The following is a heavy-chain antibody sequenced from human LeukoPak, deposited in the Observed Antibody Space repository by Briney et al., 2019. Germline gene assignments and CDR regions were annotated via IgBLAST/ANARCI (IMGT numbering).Heavy chain of an antibody. D-gene: IGHD6-13*01. CDR3: AKAPAAGTGWFDP. CDR2: ISWNSGSI. J-gene: IGHJ5*02. V-gene: IGHV3-9*01. Sequence: PGRSLRLSCAASGFTFDDYAMHWVRQAPGKGLEWVSGISWNSGSIGYADSVKGRFTISRDNAKNSLYLQMNSLRAGDTALYYCAKAPAAGTGWFDPWGQGTLVTVSS. CDR1: GFTFDDYA.